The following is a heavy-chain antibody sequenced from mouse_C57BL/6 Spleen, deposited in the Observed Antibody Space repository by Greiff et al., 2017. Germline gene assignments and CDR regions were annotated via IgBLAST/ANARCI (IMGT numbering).Heavy chain of an antibody. CDR3: AKADYYPDAMDY. CDR2: IWRGGST. J-gene: IGHJ4*01. V-gene: IGHV2-5*01. D-gene: IGHD1-1*01. Sequence: VQRVESGPGLVQPSQSLSITCTVSGFSLTSYGVHWVRQSPGKGLEWLGVIWRGGSTDYNAAFMSRLSITKDNSKSQVFFKMNSLQADDTAIYYCAKADYYPDAMDYWGQGTSVTVSS. CDR1: GFSLTSYG.